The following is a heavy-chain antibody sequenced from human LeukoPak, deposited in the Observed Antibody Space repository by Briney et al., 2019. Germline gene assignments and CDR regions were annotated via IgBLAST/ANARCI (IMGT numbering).Heavy chain of an antibody. CDR3: AREAYVVGGWGGAFDI. D-gene: IGHD3-16*01. Sequence: SETLSLTCTVSGGSISSGNYYWSWIRQPAGKGLEWIGRIFTSGSTNYNPSLKSRVTISVDTSQNQFSLKLSSVTAADTAVYYCAREAYVVGGWGGAFDIWGQGTMVTVSS. J-gene: IGHJ3*02. CDR1: GGSISSGNYY. CDR2: IFTSGST. V-gene: IGHV4-61*02.